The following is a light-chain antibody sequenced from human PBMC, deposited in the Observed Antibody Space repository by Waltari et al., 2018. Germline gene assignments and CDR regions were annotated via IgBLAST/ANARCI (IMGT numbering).Light chain of an antibody. Sequence: QSALTQPASMSGSPGQSLTISCTGTSSDVGSYDFVSWYQQHPGKAPKLMIYDVSKWPSGVSNRCSGSKSGNTASLTISGLQTEDEAVYYCASHTDIRPMIFGGGTKLTVL. J-gene: IGLJ2*01. CDR3: ASHTDIRPMI. V-gene: IGLV2-14*03. CDR1: SSDVGSYDF. CDR2: DVS.